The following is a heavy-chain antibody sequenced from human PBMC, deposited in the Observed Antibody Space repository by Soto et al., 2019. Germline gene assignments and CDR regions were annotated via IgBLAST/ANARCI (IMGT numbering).Heavy chain of an antibody. V-gene: IGHV5-51*01. Sequence: GESLKISCKGSGYSFTSYWIGWVRQMPGKGLEWMGIIYPGDSDTRYSPSFQGQVTISAGKSISTAYLQWSSLKASDTAMYYCARLVLAAPNYYGMDVWGQGTTVTV. J-gene: IGHJ6*02. CDR3: ARLVLAAPNYYGMDV. D-gene: IGHD2-2*01. CDR2: IYPGDSDT. CDR1: GYSFTSYW.